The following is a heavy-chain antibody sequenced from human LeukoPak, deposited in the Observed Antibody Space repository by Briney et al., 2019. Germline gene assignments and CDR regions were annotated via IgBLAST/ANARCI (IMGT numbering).Heavy chain of an antibody. D-gene: IGHD3-22*01. J-gene: IGHJ4*02. CDR2: VNLQVGT. CDR1: GGSITQTNY. V-gene: IGHV4-4*02. CDR3: ARDALEYYYDSCGYNDY. Sequence: SETQSLTCDVSGGSITQTNYWTWVRPPPGKGLEWIGEVNLQVGTNYNPSLLRRVTISVDTSKNQFSLKLSSVTAADTAVYYCARDALEYYYDSCGYNDYWGQGTLVTVSS.